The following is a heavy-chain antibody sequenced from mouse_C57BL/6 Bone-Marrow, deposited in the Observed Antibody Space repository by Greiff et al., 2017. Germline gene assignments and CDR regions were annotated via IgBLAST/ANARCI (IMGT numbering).Heavy chain of an antibody. D-gene: IGHD1-1*01. V-gene: IGHV2-9-1*01. CDR1: GFSLTSYA. Sequence: VKLMESGPGLVAPSQSLSITCTVSGFSLTSYAISWVRQPPGKGLEWLGVIWTGGGTNYNSALKSRLSISKDNSKSQVFLKMNSLQTDDTARYYCARNSHYYGSSYPFAYWGQGTLVTVSA. CDR2: IWTGGGT. CDR3: ARNSHYYGSSYPFAY. J-gene: IGHJ3*01.